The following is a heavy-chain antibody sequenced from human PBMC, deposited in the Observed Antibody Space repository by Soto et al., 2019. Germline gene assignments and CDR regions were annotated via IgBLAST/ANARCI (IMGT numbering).Heavy chain of an antibody. CDR2: ISPILDTV. J-gene: IGHJ6*02. V-gene: IGHV1-69*08. CDR1: GGTFSSYT. Sequence: QVQLVQSGAEVKKPGSSVKVSCKASGGTFSSYTISWVRQAPGQGLEWMGRISPILDTVNYEQKFQGRVTITADKATRTAYMALSSLRYEDTAVYYCARSVTMIRGAGDYYYYGMDAWGQGTTVTVSS. D-gene: IGHD3-10*01. CDR3: ARSVTMIRGAGDYYYYGMDA.